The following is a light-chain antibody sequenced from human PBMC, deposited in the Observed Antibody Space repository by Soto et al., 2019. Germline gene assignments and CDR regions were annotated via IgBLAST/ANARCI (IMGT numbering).Light chain of an antibody. J-gene: IGKJ1*01. CDR3: QQYGSSYPWT. CDR2: GAS. Sequence: DIELAQSPGTLSLSPGERATLSCRASQSVSSNYLAWYQQKPGQAPRLLIYGASSRATGIPDRFSGSGSGTDFTLTIRRLEPEDFAVYYCQQYGSSYPWTFGQGTKVDIK. CDR1: QSVSSNY. V-gene: IGKV3-20*01.